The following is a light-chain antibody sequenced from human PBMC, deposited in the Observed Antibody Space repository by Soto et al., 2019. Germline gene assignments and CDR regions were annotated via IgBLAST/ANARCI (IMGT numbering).Light chain of an antibody. CDR3: CSYAGSSTFYV. CDR1: SCDVGSYNL. CDR2: EGS. Sequence: QSALTQPASGSGSPGQSITSSCTGTSCDVGSYNLVSWYQQHPGKAPKLMIYEGSKRPSGVSNRFSGSKSGNTASLTISGLQAEDEADYYCCSYAGSSTFYVFGTGTKVTVL. V-gene: IGLV2-23*01. J-gene: IGLJ1*01.